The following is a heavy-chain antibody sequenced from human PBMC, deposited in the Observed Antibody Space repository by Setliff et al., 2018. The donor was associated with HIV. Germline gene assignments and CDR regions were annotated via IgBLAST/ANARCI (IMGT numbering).Heavy chain of an antibody. Sequence: SETLSLTCSVSGGSISSATYCWNWIRQPAWQALEWIWRINTSGTTIYSPSLKRRVTITLGKSNNQFSLKLSSVTAADPAVYYCAREFKRYNSPCRFDPWGQGSLVTASS. CDR3: AREFKRYNSPCRFDP. CDR2: INTSGTT. J-gene: IGHJ5*02. CDR1: GGSISSATYC. V-gene: IGHV4-61*02. D-gene: IGHD1-1*01.